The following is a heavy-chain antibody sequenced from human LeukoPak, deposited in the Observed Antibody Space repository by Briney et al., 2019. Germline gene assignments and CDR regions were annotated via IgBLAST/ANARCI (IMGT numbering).Heavy chain of an antibody. V-gene: IGHV4-34*01. D-gene: IGHD5-24*01. Sequence: PSETLSLTCAVYGGSFSGYYWSWIRQPPGKGLEWIGEINHSGSTNYNPSLKSRVTISVDTSKNQFSLKLSSVTAADTAVYYCARVSSEMATISAWGQGTLVTVSS. J-gene: IGHJ4*02. CDR1: GGSFSGYY. CDR3: ARVSSEMATISA. CDR2: INHSGST.